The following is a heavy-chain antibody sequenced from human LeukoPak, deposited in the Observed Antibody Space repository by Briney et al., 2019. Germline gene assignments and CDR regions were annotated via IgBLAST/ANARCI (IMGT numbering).Heavy chain of an antibody. V-gene: IGHV5-51*01. D-gene: IGHD1-20*01. J-gene: IGHJ4*02. Sequence: GESLNISCKGSGYSFTSYWIGWVRQMPGKGLEWMGVIYPGDSDARYSPSFQGQVTISADKSITTAYLQWTSLRASDTAMYYCARPPSITGTTWEDYWGQGTLVTVSS. CDR3: ARPPSITGTTWEDY. CDR2: IYPGDSDA. CDR1: GYSFTSYW.